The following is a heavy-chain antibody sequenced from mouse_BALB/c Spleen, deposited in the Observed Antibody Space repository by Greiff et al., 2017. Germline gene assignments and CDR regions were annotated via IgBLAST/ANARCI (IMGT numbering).Heavy chain of an antibody. V-gene: IGHV5-4*02. CDR1: GFTFSDYY. J-gene: IGHJ1*01. Sequence: EVKLMESGGGLVKPGGSLKLSCAASGFTFSDYYMYWVRQTPEKRLEWVATISDGGSYTYYPDSVKGRFTISRDNAKNNLYLQMSSLKSEDTAMYYCARGGYYVYWYFDVWGAGTTVTVSS. D-gene: IGHD2-3*01. CDR3: ARGGYYVYWYFDV. CDR2: ISDGGSYT.